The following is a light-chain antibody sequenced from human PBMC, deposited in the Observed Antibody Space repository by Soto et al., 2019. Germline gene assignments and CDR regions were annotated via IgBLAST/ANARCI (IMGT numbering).Light chain of an antibody. Sequence: QSVLTQPASVSGSPGQPITISCTGTSSDVGGYNYVSWYQHHPGKAPKLMIYEVSNRPSGISSLFSGSKSGNTASLTISGLQAEDEADYYCSSYTTSNTLVFGTGTKVTVL. CDR2: EVS. J-gene: IGLJ1*01. CDR3: SSYTTSNTLV. V-gene: IGLV2-14*01. CDR1: SSDVGGYNY.